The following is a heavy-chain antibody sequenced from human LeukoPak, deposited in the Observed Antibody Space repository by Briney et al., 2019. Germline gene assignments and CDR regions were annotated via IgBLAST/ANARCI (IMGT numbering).Heavy chain of an antibody. CDR3: ARGLGGSQWDPFHH. Sequence: PSETLSLTCTVSGGSISSYYWNWIRKPAGKGLEWIGRIYTSGSTNYNPSLNSPVTMSVDTSKNQFSLKLTSVTAADTAVYYCARGLGGSQWDPFHHWGQGTLVTVSS. V-gene: IGHV4-4*07. D-gene: IGHD1-26*01. J-gene: IGHJ1*01. CDR1: GGSISSYY. CDR2: IYTSGST.